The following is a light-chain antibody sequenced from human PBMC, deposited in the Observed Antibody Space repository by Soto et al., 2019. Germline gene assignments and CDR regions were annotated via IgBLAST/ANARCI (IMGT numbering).Light chain of an antibody. CDR1: QSVSSSY. V-gene: IGKV3-20*01. CDR2: GTS. J-gene: IGKJ1*01. Sequence: EIVLTQSPGTLSLSPGERATFFWRGSQSVSSSYLAWYQHKPGQAPRLLISGTSSRATGIPDRFSGSGAGTDFTLTISRLEPEDFAVYYCQQYGTTPWTFGQGTKVDIK. CDR3: QQYGTTPWT.